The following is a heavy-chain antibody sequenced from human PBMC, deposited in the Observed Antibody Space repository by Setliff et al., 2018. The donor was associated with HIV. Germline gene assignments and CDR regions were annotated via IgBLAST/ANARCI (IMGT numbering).Heavy chain of an antibody. V-gene: IGHV3-7*01. J-gene: IGHJ4*02. CDR3: AAQGVL. CDR1: GFTFSKYW. CDR2: VNPDGSEA. Sequence: GGSLRLSCAASGFTFSKYWMSWVRQAPGKGLEWVASVNPDGSEASSVGSMKGRFTVSRDNAKNSLSLQMNSLRVEDTAVYFCAAQGVLWGQGTQVTVSS.